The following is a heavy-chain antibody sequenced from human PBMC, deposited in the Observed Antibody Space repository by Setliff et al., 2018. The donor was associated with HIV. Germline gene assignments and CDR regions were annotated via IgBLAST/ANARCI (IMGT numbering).Heavy chain of an antibody. J-gene: IGHJ4*02. CDR2: IFYSGHT. CDR3: ARGVAAAGL. V-gene: IGHV4-39*07. D-gene: IGHD6-13*01. Sequence: PSETLSLTCTVSGGSISRSSYYWAWIRQPPGKGLEWIGNIFYSGHTFYNPSLRSRVTISVDTSKNQFSLTLGSVTAADTAVYYCARGVAAAGLWGQGTLVTVSS. CDR1: GGSISRSSYY.